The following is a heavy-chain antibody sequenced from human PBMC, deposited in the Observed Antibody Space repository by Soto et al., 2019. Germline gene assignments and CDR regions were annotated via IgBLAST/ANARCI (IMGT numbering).Heavy chain of an antibody. D-gene: IGHD5-18*01. CDR1: GFTFSSYG. CDR3: ARVNAPEDTAMVRPYDYYGMDV. Sequence: GGSLRLSCAASGFTFSSYGMHWVRQAPGKGLEWVAVIWYDGSNKYYADSVKGRFTISRDNSKNTLYLQMNSLRAEDTAVYYCARVNAPEDTAMVRPYDYYGMDVWGQGTTVTVSS. V-gene: IGHV3-33*01. J-gene: IGHJ6*02. CDR2: IWYDGSNK.